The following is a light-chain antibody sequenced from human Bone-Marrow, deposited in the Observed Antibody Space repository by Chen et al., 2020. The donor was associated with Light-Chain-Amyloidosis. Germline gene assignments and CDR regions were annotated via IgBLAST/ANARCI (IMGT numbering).Light chain of an antibody. Sequence: SYELTQPPAVSVSPGQTARITCSGAVLPTKYAYWYQQKPGQAPVLVIHRDTERPSGISERVSGASSGTTATLTIIGVQAEDEADYHCQSADRSGTYEVIFGGGTKLTVL. J-gene: IGLJ2*01. CDR1: VLPTKY. V-gene: IGLV3-25*03. CDR3: QSADRSGTYEVI. CDR2: RDT.